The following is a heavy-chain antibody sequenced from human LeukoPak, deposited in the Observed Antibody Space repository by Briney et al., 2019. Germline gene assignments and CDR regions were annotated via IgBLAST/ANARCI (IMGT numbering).Heavy chain of an antibody. V-gene: IGHV3-23*01. CDR2: ISGSGGST. CDR3: AKGSGSGSYYNVGASSGYYYYGMDV. CDR1: GFTFSSYA. Sequence: GGSLRLSCAASGFTFSSYAMSWVRQAPGKGLEWVSAISGSGGSTYYADSVKGRFTISRDNSKNTLYLQMNSLRAEDTAVYYCAKGSGSGSYYNVGASSGYYYYGMDVWGQGTTVTVSS. D-gene: IGHD3-10*01. J-gene: IGHJ6*02.